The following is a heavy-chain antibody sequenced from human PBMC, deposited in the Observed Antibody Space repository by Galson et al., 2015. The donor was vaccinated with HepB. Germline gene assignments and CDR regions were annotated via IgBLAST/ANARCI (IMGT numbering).Heavy chain of an antibody. CDR2: ISYDGSNR. CDR1: GFTFSSYA. CDR3: ARDRGQTTYYYFYMDV. D-gene: IGHD4-11*01. Sequence: SLRLSCAAPGFTFSSYAMSWVRQAPGKGLEWVAVISYDGSNRYYADSLKGRFTISRDNSKNTLYLQMNTLRAEDTAVYYCARDRGQTTYYYFYMDVWGKGTTVTVSS. V-gene: IGHV3-30-3*01. J-gene: IGHJ6*03.